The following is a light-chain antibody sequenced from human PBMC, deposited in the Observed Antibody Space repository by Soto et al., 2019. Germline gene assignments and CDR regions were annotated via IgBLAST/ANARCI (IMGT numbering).Light chain of an antibody. Sequence: IXLTQSPVTLALSPGESAVLSCRASQSVSTSLAWYQHKPGQAPRLFIYDASKRAPGIPARFTGSGSGTDFTLTISSLEPEDIAVYYCQARDVWPSFGQGTKV. CDR2: DAS. CDR1: QSVSTS. V-gene: IGKV3-11*01. CDR3: QARDVWPS. J-gene: IGKJ1*01.